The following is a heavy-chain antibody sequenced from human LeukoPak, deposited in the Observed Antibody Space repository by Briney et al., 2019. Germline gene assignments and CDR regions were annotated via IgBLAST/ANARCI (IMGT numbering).Heavy chain of an antibody. D-gene: IGHD2-2*01. Sequence: GGSLRLSCAASGFSFSSYAMNWVRQAPGKGLEWVSTISASGGSTYHAVSVKGRFTISRDNSKNTLYLQMNTLRAEDTAVYYCAKAIRTSCYGCNMDVWGEGTTVTVSS. V-gene: IGHV3-23*01. CDR2: ISASGGST. CDR3: AKAIRTSCYGCNMDV. CDR1: GFSFSSYA. J-gene: IGHJ6*03.